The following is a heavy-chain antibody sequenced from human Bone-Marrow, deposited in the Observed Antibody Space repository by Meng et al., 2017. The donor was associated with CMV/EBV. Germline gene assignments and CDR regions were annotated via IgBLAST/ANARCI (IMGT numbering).Heavy chain of an antibody. V-gene: IGHV4-39*02. CDR1: GGSMSNSNYF. J-gene: IGHJ4*02. Sequence: TVSGGSMSNSNYFWGWLRQSPGKGLEWIESIPYAGDTYYNPSLRSRVTISVDMSKNKVSLKLSSVTAADTAVYYCARVLRWYQGCDSWGQGTLVTVSS. CDR3: ARVLRWYQGCDS. CDR2: IPYAGDT. D-gene: IGHD4-23*01.